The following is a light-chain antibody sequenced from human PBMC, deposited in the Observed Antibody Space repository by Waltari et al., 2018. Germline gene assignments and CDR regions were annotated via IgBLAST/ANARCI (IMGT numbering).Light chain of an antibody. Sequence: SYLLPRPPPFSVAPGNPARISGLEHNLRLESVHWYQQKPGKAPVLVMYYDTNRPSGVPERFSGSNSGNTATLTISRVEAGDEADYYCQVWDSGANQYVFGTGTKVTVL. CDR1: NLRLES. J-gene: IGLJ1*01. CDR2: YDT. CDR3: QVWDSGANQYV. V-gene: IGLV3-21*01.